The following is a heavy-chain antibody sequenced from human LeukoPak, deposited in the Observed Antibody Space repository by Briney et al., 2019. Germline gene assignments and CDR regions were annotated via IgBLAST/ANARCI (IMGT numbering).Heavy chain of an antibody. CDR2: ISYDGSNK. V-gene: IGHV3-30*09. CDR1: GFTFSSYA. J-gene: IGHJ6*02. Sequence: GGSLRLSCAASGFTFSSYAMHWVRQAPGKGLEWVAVISYDGSNKYYADSVKGRFAISRDNSKNTLYLQMNSLRAEDTAVYYCARDRYYTMDVWGQGTTVTVSS. CDR3: ARDRYYTMDV.